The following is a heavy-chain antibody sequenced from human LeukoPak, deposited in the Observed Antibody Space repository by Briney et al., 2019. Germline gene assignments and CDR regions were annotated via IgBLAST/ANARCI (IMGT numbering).Heavy chain of an antibody. CDR1: GGSFSGYY. CDR2: INHSGST. V-gene: IGHV4-34*01. J-gene: IGHJ4*02. Sequence: SETLSLTCAVYGGSFSGYYWSWIRQPPGKGLEWIGEINHSGSTNYNPSLKSRVTISVDTSKNQFSLKLSSVTAADTAVYYCARGRSDIVVVPAAALFDYWGQGTLVTVSS. D-gene: IGHD2-2*01. CDR3: ARGRSDIVVVPAAALFDY.